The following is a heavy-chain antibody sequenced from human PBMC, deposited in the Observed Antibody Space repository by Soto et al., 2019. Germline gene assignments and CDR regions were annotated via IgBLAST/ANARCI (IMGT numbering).Heavy chain of an antibody. V-gene: IGHV3-53*01. J-gene: IGHJ3*02. CDR1: GLTVRGKKY. CDR2: LYDVDGT. CDR3: ASWLEREHAYDI. D-gene: IGHD1-1*01. Sequence: DVQLVASGGGLIQPGGSLRLSCAALGLTVRGKKYITWVRQAPGKGLEWGSALYDVDGTYYADSAKGRFTISRDNSNNIIYLQMNSLGPDDTAVYYCASWLEREHAYDIWGLGTMVTVSS.